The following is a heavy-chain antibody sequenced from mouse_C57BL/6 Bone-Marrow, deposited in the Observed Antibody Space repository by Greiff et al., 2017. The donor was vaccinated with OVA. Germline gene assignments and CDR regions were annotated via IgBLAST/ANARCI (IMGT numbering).Heavy chain of an antibody. V-gene: IGHV14-4*01. Sequence: VQLQQSGAELVRPGASVKLSCTASGFTIKDAYMHWVKERPEQGLEWIGWIDPENGDTEYASKFQGKAPITADTSSKTVYLHLSSLTSEDTAVYYCTTYRYWGQGTTRTVSS. CDR2: IDPENGDT. J-gene: IGHJ2*01. CDR3: TTYRY. CDR1: GFTIKDAY.